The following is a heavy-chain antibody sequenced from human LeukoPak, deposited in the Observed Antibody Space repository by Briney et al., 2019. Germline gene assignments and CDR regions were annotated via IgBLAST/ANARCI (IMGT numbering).Heavy chain of an antibody. CDR3: AREPPTGRPNVFDL. CDR1: GFTFSSYW. CDR2: IKQDGSEK. J-gene: IGHJ3*01. Sequence: GGSLRLSCAASGFTFSSYWMSWVRQAPGKGLEWVANIKQDGSEKYYVDSVKGRFTISRDNAKNSVYLQIHSLRAEDTAVYHCAREPPTGRPNVFDLWGLGTMAIVSP. V-gene: IGHV3-7*01.